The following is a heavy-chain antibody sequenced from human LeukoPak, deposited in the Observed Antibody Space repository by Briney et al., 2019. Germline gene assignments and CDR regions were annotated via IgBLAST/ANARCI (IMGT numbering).Heavy chain of an antibody. CDR3: ARGTHPARGGYSYGYSWFDP. Sequence: ASVTVSCKASGGTFSSYAISWVRQAPGQGLEWMGGIIPIFGTANYAQKFQGRVTITTDESTSTAYMELSSLRSEDTAVYYCARGTHPARGGYSYGYSWFDPWGQGTLVTVSS. D-gene: IGHD5-18*01. CDR1: GGTFSSYA. J-gene: IGHJ5*02. CDR2: IIPIFGTA. V-gene: IGHV1-69*05.